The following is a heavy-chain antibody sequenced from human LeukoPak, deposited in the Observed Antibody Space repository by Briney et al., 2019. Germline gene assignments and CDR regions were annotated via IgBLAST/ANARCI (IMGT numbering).Heavy chain of an antibody. CDR2: ISGSGRTT. CDR3: AKQFIVDRNWFDH. J-gene: IGHJ5*02. V-gene: IGHV3-23*01. D-gene: IGHD3-16*02. Sequence: HSGGSLRLSCAASGFTFSSYAMSWVRQAPGKGLEWVSVISGSGRTTYYADSVQGRFTISRDNSKNTLYLQMNSLRAEDTAVYYCAKQFIVDRNWFDHWGQGTLVTVSS. CDR1: GFTFSSYA.